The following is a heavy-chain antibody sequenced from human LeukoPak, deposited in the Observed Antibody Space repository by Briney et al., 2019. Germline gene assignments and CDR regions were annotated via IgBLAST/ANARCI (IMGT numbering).Heavy chain of an antibody. V-gene: IGHV4-61*02. J-gene: IGHJ4*02. CDR1: DDSISSGTYY. D-gene: IGHD1-26*01. CDR2: IYTSGST. CDR3: AREGYSGSYLGVGY. Sequence: SETLSLTCTVSDDSISSGTYYWSWIRQPAGKGLEWIGRIYTSGSTNYNPSLKSRVTISVDTSKNQFSLKLSSVTAADTAVYYCAREGYSGSYLGVGYWGQGTLVTVSS.